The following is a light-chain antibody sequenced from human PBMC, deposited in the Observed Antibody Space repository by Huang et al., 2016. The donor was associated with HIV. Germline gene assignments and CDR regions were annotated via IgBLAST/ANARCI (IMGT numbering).Light chain of an antibody. CDR1: QNINTH. CDR3: QQRVNGLT. V-gene: IGKV3-11*01. J-gene: IGKJ4*01. CDR2: DAS. Sequence: EIVLTQSPATLSFLPGQRVSLSCRASQNINTHLAWYQQRPGQPPRLLIYDASSRVPGVAARFSGSGSGTDFTLTISSLESEDFATYYCQQRVNGLTFGGGTKV.